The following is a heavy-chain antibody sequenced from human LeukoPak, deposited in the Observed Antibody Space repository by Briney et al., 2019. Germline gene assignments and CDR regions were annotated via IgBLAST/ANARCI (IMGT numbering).Heavy chain of an antibody. V-gene: IGHV4-34*01. Sequence: LRLSCAVNGESFSGYYWSGIRQPPGKGREGIGEINHSGSTNYSPSLKSRVTISVDTSKNQFSLKLSSVTAADTAVYYCARGGYCSGGSCYYDAFDIWGQGTMVTVSS. CDR1: GESFSGYY. D-gene: IGHD2-15*01. CDR2: INHSGST. CDR3: ARGGYCSGGSCYYDAFDI. J-gene: IGHJ3*02.